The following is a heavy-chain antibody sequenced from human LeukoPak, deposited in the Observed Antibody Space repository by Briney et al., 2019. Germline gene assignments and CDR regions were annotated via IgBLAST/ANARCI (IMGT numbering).Heavy chain of an antibody. D-gene: IGHD6-19*01. CDR3: TRVQAVAGFLDKNPDY. Sequence: PGGSLRLSCATSGFTFSSYWMSWVRQAPGKGLEWVANIKQDGSDKYYVDSVKGRFTISRDNAKNSLYLQMNSLRAEDTAVYYCTRVQAVAGFLDKNPDYWGQGTLVTVSS. CDR1: GFTFSSYW. V-gene: IGHV3-7*01. J-gene: IGHJ4*02. CDR2: IKQDGSDK.